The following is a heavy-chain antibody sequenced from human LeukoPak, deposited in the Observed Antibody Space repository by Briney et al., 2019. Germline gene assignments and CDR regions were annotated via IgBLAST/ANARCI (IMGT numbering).Heavy chain of an antibody. J-gene: IGHJ4*02. CDR2: IGNDGNRE. CDR1: GFTFSSYG. D-gene: IGHD2/OR15-2a*01. V-gene: IGHV3-33*01. Sequence: GRSLRLSCAASGFTFSSYGMHWVRQAPGKGLEWVAVIGNDGNREYYADSVKGRFTISRDNSKNTLYLQINSLGAEDTAVYYCARDRNILLDSWGQGTLVTVSS. CDR3: ARDRNILLDS.